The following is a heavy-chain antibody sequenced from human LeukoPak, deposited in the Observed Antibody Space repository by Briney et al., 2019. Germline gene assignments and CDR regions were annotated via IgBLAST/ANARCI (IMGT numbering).Heavy chain of an antibody. CDR1: GFTFSSYG. CDR2: IRYDGGNK. CDR3: AKDGSESVPGRPGYYNNYDYMDV. Sequence: GGSLRLSCAASGFTFSSYGMHWVRQAPGKGLEWVAFIRYDGGNKYYADSVKGRFTISRDSSKNTLYLQMNSLRPEDTAVYYCAKDGSESVPGRPGYYNNYDYMDVWAKGATVTVSS. J-gene: IGHJ6*03. D-gene: IGHD1-26*01. V-gene: IGHV3-30*02.